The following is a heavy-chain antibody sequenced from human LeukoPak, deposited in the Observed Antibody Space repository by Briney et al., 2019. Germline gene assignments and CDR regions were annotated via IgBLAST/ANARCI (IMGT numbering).Heavy chain of an antibody. CDR2: INSDGSST. V-gene: IGHV3-74*01. CDR1: GFTFSSDW. J-gene: IGHJ4*02. Sequence: PGGSLRLSCAASGFTFSSDWMHWVRQAPGKGLVWVSRINSDGSSTTYADSVKGRFTISRDNAKNTLYLQMNSLRAEDTAVYYCAKVRGYSYGLIYWGQGTLVTVSS. D-gene: IGHD5-18*01. CDR3: AKVRGYSYGLIY.